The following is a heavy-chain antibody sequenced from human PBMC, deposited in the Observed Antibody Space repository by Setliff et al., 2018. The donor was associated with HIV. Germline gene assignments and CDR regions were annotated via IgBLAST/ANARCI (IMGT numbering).Heavy chain of an antibody. CDR2: IDHFGSEE. V-gene: IGHV3-7*05. CDR3: AKAAGMTCSGSSCYSDY. CDR1: GFSFSRYW. Sequence: GGSLRLSCAASGFSFSRYWMSWVRQAPGKGLEWVASIDHFGSEENYVDSVKGRFTISRDNTKNSLHLQLDSLSAEDAAVYSCAKAAGMTCSGSSCYSDYWGQGTLVTVSS. D-gene: IGHD2-15*01. J-gene: IGHJ4*02.